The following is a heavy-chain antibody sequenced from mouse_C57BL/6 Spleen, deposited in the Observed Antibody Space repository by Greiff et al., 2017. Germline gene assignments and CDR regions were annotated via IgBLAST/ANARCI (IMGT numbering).Heavy chain of an antibody. CDR3: ARDYYGSVYYFDY. J-gene: IGHJ2*01. V-gene: IGHV5-4*01. CDR2: ISDGGSYT. D-gene: IGHD1-1*01. CDR1: GFTFSSYA. Sequence: DVHLVESGGGLVKPGGSLKLSCAASGFTFSSYAMSWVRQTPEKRLEWVATISDGGSYTYYPDNVKGRFTISRDNAKNNLYLQMSHLKSEDTAMYYCARDYYGSVYYFDYWGQGTTLTVSS.